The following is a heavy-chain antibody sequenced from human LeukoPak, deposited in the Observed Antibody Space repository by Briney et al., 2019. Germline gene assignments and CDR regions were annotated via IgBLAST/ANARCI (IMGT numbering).Heavy chain of an antibody. CDR2: VYTSGST. V-gene: IGHV4-4*07. CDR3: ARLPDVSGWPFDY. J-gene: IGHJ4*02. Sequence: PSETLSLTCTVSGGSISNYYWSWIRQPAGKGLEWIGRVYTSGSTNYNPSLKSRVTISIQTSKNQFSLKLTSVTAADTAIYYCARLPDVSGWPFDYWGQGILVTVSS. D-gene: IGHD6-19*01. CDR1: GGSISNYY.